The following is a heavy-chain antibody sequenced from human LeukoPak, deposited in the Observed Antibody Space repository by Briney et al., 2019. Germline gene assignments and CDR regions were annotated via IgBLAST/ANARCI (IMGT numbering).Heavy chain of an antibody. D-gene: IGHD6-13*01. V-gene: IGHV4-39*07. J-gene: IGHJ6*03. CDR1: GGSISIRSYY. Sequence: SETLSLTCTVSGGSISIRSYYWGWIRQPPGKGLEWIGSIYYSGSTYYNPSLKSRVTISVDTSKNKFSLRLSSVTAADTAVYYCARYGRYSSSYYYYYMDVWGKGTTVTVSS. CDR3: ARYGRYSSSYYYYYMDV. CDR2: IYYSGST.